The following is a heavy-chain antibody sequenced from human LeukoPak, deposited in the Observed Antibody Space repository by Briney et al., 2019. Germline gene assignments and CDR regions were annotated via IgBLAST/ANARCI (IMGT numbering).Heavy chain of an antibody. D-gene: IGHD3-22*01. J-gene: IGHJ4*02. CDR3: VKDLAWDRSGYYVFDY. Sequence: GASLRLSWSGSGFSFSMYDMDWVRQAPGKGLEYVSTISTNGDSTYYADSVTGRFTISRDNSKNRFYIQMSCLRAEDTAMYYCVKDLAWDRSGYYVFDYWGQGTLVSVSS. V-gene: IGHV3-64D*06. CDR1: GFSFSMYD. CDR2: ISTNGDST.